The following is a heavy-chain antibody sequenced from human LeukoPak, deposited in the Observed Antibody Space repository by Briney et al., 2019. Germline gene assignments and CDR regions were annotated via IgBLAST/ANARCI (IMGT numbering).Heavy chain of an antibody. J-gene: IGHJ4*02. D-gene: IGHD3-9*01. CDR2: IYYSGST. CDR1: GGSISSGDYY. V-gene: IGHV4-30-4*01. CDR3: ARDNPYYDILTGYRAFDY. Sequence: PSETLSLTCTVSGGSISSGDYYWSWIRQPPGKGLEWIGYIYYSGSTYYNPSLKSRVTISVDTSKDQFSLKLSSVTAVDTAVYYCARDNPYYDILTGYRAFDYWGQGTLVTVSS.